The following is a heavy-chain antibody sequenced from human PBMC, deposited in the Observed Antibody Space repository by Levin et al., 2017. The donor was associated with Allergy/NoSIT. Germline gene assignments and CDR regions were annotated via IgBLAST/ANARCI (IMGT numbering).Heavy chain of an antibody. CDR2: ISGTSSAI. D-gene: IGHD6-13*01. J-gene: IGHJ4*01. CDR3: ARGPLAAAAHY. CDR1: GFTFRDYY. V-gene: IGHV3-11*05. Sequence: MPSETLSLTCAASGFTFRDYYMSWIRQAPGKGLELVSYISGTSSAIIYADSVKGRFTISRDNAQNSLYLQMNSLRAEDTAVYFCARGPLAAAAHYWGHGTLVTVSS.